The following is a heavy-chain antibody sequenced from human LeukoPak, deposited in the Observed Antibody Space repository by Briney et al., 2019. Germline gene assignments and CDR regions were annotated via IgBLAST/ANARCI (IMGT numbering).Heavy chain of an antibody. J-gene: IGHJ4*02. CDR3: ARRYYDSSGYPRFDY. CDR2: ISAYNGNT. D-gene: IGHD3-22*01. Sequence: ASVKVSCKASGYTFTSYGISWVRQAPGQGLEWMGWISAYNGNTNYAQKFQGRVTMTTDTSTTTVYMELRSLRFDDTAVYYCARRYYDSSGYPRFDYWGQGTLVTVSS. V-gene: IGHV1-18*01. CDR1: GYTFTSYG.